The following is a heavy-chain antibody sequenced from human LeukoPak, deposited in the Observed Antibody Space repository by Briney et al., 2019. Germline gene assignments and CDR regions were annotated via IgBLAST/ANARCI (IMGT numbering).Heavy chain of an antibody. D-gene: IGHD6-13*01. J-gene: IGHJ3*02. V-gene: IGHV4-59*01. Sequence: SETLSLTCTVSGGSISGYYWSWIRQPPGKGLEWIGYIYYSGSTNYKPSLKSRVTISVDTSKNQFSLKLSSVTAADTAVYYCARAKYSSSWRDAFDIWGQGTMVTVSS. CDR1: GGSISGYY. CDR3: ARAKYSSSWRDAFDI. CDR2: IYYSGST.